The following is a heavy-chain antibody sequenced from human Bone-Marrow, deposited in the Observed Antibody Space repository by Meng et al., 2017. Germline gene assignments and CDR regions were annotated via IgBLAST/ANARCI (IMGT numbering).Heavy chain of an antibody. D-gene: IGHD1-26*01. CDR2: IYHSGST. J-gene: IGHJ6*02. Sequence: GSLRLSCAVSGGPISSSNWWSWVRQPPGKGLEWIGEIYHSGSTNYNPSLKSRVTISVDKSKNQFSLKLSSVTAADTAVYYYARVIGATPCYYYYGMDVWGQGTTVTVSS. CDR1: GGPISSSNW. V-gene: IGHV4-4*02. CDR3: ARVIGATPCYYYYGMDV.